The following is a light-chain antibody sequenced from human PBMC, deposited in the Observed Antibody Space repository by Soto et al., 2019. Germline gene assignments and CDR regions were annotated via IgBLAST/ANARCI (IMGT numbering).Light chain of an antibody. Sequence: EIVLTQSPATLSLSRSAGGRLXIRARQRVSSYLACYQQKPGQAPRLLIYDASNRATGIPARFSGSGSGTDFTLTISSLEPEDFAVYYCQQRSNWPITFGQGTRLEI. CDR3: QQRSNWPIT. CDR2: DAS. J-gene: IGKJ5*01. V-gene: IGKV3-11*01. CDR1: QRVSSY.